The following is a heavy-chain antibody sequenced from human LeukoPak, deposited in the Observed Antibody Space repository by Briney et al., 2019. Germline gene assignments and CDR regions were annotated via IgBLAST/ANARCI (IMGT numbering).Heavy chain of an antibody. V-gene: IGHV3-23*01. CDR1: GFTFSNYG. J-gene: IGHJ4*02. Sequence: GGSLRLSCAASGFTFSNYGMTWVRQAPGKGLEWVSAISGSGGSTYYADSVKGRFTISRDNSKNTLFLHMNSLRAEDTAVYSCAKGYYGSGSYGWFDYWGQGTLVTVSS. CDR3: AKGYYGSGSYGWFDY. CDR2: ISGSGGST. D-gene: IGHD3-10*01.